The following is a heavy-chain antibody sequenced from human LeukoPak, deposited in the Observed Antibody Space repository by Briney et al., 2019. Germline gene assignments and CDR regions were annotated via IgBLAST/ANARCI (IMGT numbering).Heavy chain of an antibody. J-gene: IGHJ4*02. CDR1: GFTFSSYG. Sequence: GGSLRLSCAASGFTFSSYGMHWVRQAPGKGLEWVAFIRYDGSNKYYADSVKGRFTISRDNSQNTLYLQMNSLRTEDTAVYYYARSPWDDTAMADWGQGTLITVSS. CDR2: IRYDGSNK. D-gene: IGHD5-18*01. V-gene: IGHV3-30*02. CDR3: ARSPWDDTAMAD.